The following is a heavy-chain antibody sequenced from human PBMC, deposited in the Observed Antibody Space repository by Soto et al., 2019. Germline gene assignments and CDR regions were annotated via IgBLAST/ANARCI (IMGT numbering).Heavy chain of an antibody. CDR2: ISYDGSNK. CDR3: ARDGCSGSNCLNWFDP. D-gene: IGHD2-15*01. V-gene: IGHV3-30*03. Sequence: LRLSCAASGFTFSNYEMHWVRQAPGKGLEWVAVISYDGSNKYYADSVKGRFTISRDNAKNSLYLQMNSLRAEDTAVYYCARDGCSGSNCLNWFDPWGQGTLVTVSS. J-gene: IGHJ5*02. CDR1: GFTFSNYE.